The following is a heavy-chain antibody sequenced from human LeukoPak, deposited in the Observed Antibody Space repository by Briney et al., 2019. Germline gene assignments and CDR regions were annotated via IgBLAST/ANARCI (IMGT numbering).Heavy chain of an antibody. Sequence: PSETLSLTCAVYGGSFSGYYWSWIRQPPGKGLEWIGEINHSGSTNYNPSLKSRVTISVDTSKNQFSLKLSSVTAAGTAVYYCARGTGRSGRSTGFDYWGQGTLVTVSS. CDR2: INHSGST. D-gene: IGHD6-19*01. J-gene: IGHJ4*02. V-gene: IGHV4-34*01. CDR1: GGSFSGYY. CDR3: ARGTGRSGRSTGFDY.